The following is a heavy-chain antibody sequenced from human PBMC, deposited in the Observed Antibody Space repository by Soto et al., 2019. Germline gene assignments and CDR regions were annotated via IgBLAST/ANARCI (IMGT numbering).Heavy chain of an antibody. CDR1: GFTFSTYA. CDR2: IWFDGTDK. J-gene: IGHJ4*02. D-gene: IGHD4-17*01. Sequence: QVQLVESGGGVVQPGRSLRLSCAASGFTFSTYAMHWVRQAPGKGLEWVSVIWFDGTDKYYADSVKGRFTISRDNSKNPLDLQMNSLRAEDTAVYYCARDLTTVTTNTFDDWGQGPLVTVSS. CDR3: ARDLTTVTTNTFDD. V-gene: IGHV3-33*01.